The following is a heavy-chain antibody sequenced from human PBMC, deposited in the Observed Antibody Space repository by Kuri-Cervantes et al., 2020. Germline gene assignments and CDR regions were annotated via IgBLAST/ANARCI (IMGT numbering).Heavy chain of an antibody. CDR2: INAGNGYT. D-gene: IGHD6-6*01. CDR1: GYSFTSNA. CDR3: AASIAARRGSDY. V-gene: IGHV1-3*01. J-gene: IGHJ4*02. Sequence: ASVKVSCKASGYSFTSNAVHWVRQAPGQRLEWMGWINAGNGYTKYSQNFQDRVTITRDTSASTAYMELRSLRSDDTAVYYCAASIAARRGSDYWGQGTLVTVSS.